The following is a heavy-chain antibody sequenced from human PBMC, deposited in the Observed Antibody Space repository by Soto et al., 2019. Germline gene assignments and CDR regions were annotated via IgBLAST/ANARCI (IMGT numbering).Heavy chain of an antibody. CDR1: GFTFSSYA. J-gene: IGHJ4*02. Sequence: GGSLRLSCAASGFTFSSYAMSWVRQAPGKGLEWVSAISGSGGSTYYADSVKGRFTISRDNSKNTLYLQMNSLRAEDTAVYYCAKDRESWCSSTSCRSPLGYWGQGTLVTVSS. CDR3: AKDRESWCSSTSCRSPLGY. D-gene: IGHD2-2*01. CDR2: ISGSGGST. V-gene: IGHV3-23*01.